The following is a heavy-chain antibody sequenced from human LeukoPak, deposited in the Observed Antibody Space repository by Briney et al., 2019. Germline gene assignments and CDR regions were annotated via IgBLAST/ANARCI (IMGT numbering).Heavy chain of an antibody. D-gene: IGHD6-19*01. CDR3: ARGPQWLADY. CDR1: GGSFSGCC. Sequence: SETLSLTCAVYGGSFSGCCWYWICHRPRTGQGWIGDINHSGSTNYNPSLKSRVTISVDTSKNQFSLKLSSVTAADTAVYYCARGPQWLADYWGQGTLVTVSS. V-gene: IGHV4-34*01. J-gene: IGHJ4*02. CDR2: INHSGST.